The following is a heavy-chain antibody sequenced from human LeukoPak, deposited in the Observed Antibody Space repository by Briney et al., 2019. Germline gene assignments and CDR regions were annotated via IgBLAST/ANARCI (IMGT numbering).Heavy chain of an antibody. CDR3: ARGGGCSSTSCYTRVGYYYYYGMDV. CDR1: GYTFTSYD. CDR2: MNPNSGNT. Sequence: ASVKVSCKASGYTFTSYDINWVRQATGQGLEWMGWMNPNSGNTGYAQKFQGRVTMTRNTSISTAYMELSSLRSEDPAVYYCARGGGCSSTSCYTRVGYYYYYGMDVWGQGTTVTVSS. J-gene: IGHJ6*02. V-gene: IGHV1-8*01. D-gene: IGHD2-2*02.